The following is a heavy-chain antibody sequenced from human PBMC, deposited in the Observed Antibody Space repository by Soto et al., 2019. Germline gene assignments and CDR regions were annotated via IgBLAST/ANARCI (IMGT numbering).Heavy chain of an antibody. CDR2: IKQDGSEK. CDR1: GFTFSSYW. V-gene: IGHV3-7*01. D-gene: IGHD3-10*01. Sequence: GGSLRLSCAASGFTFSSYWMSWVRQAPGKGLEWVANIKQDGSEKYYVDSVKGRFTISRDNAKNSLYLQMNSLRAEDTAVYYCARHGDYYGSGSYYNYYYYYYMDVWGKGTTVTVSS. J-gene: IGHJ6*03. CDR3: ARHGDYYGSGSYYNYYYYYYMDV.